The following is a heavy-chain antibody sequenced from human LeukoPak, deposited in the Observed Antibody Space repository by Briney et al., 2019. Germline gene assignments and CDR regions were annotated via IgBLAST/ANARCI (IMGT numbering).Heavy chain of an antibody. CDR1: GFTFSNYA. Sequence: GGSLRLSCSASGFTFSNYAMHWARQAPGKGLEYVSAISSNGGSTSYADSVKGRFTISRDNSKNTLYLQMSSPRAEATAVDYWVKDLMGWSDVSVDWGQGTRVTVSS. CDR3: VKDLMGWSDVSVD. J-gene: IGHJ4*02. D-gene: IGHD2-8*01. CDR2: ISSNGGST. V-gene: IGHV3-64D*06.